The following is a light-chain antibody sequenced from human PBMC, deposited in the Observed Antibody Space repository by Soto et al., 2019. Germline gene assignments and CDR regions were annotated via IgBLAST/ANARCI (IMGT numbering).Light chain of an antibody. CDR3: QQRTRWPMT. V-gene: IGKV3-11*01. Sequence: EIVLTQSPATLSLSPGERVTLSCRASQNLHSFLNWYQQRPGQAPGPLIYDGSKRAAGVPDRISGDGSGTDYTLTISSLEPEDFAVYYCQQRTRWPMTCGQGTRLEIK. CDR1: QNLHSF. CDR2: DGS. J-gene: IGKJ5*01.